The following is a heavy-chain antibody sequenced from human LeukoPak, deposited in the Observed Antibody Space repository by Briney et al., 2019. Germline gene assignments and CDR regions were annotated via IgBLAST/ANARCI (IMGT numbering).Heavy chain of an antibody. D-gene: IGHD2-21*01. V-gene: IGHV3-30-3*01. Sequence: AGGSLRLSCAASGFTFSGYSLHWVRQAPGKGLEWVAFISYDGSNKYYGDSVKGRFTISRDNSKNTLYLQMNSLGVEDTAMYYCASNCGGDCYWGKGTTVTVSS. J-gene: IGHJ6*04. CDR1: GFTFSGYS. CDR3: ASNCGGDCY. CDR2: ISYDGSNK.